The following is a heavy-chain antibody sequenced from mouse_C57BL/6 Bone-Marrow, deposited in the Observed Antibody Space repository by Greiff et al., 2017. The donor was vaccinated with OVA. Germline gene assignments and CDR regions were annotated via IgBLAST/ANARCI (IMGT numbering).Heavy chain of an antibody. Sequence: EVKLMESGGGLVKPGGSLKLSCAASGFTFSSYTMSWVGQTPEKRLEWVGNISGGGGNTYYPDNVKGRFTISRDNAKNTLYLQMSSLMSEYTALYYCARPLPDGYFDVWGTGTTVTVSS. D-gene: IGHD2-10*01. J-gene: IGHJ1*03. V-gene: IGHV5-9*01. CDR3: ARPLPDGYFDV. CDR2: ISGGGGNT. CDR1: GFTFSSYT.